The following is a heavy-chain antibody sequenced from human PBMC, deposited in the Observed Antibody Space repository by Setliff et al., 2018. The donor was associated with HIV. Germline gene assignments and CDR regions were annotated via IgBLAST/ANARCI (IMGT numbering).Heavy chain of an antibody. D-gene: IGHD6-19*01. CDR1: GYTFTNYW. J-gene: IGHJ4*02. CDR3: AKVGGRYDIGWYHGLDY. CDR2: IYPGDSDT. Sequence: PGESLKISCKGSGYTFTNYWIAWVRQMPGKGLEWMGIIYPGDSDTRYSPSFQGQVTISADESISTAYLQWGSLKASDTAMYFCAKVGGRYDIGWYHGLDYWGQGTLVTVSS. V-gene: IGHV5-51*01.